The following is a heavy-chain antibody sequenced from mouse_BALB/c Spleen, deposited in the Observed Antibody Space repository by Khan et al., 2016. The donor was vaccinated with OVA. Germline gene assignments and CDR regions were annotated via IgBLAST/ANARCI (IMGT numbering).Heavy chain of an antibody. CDR1: GFTFSSYG. CDR3: ARMARTIN. V-gene: IGHV5-6-3*01. CDR2: INSNGGST. Sequence: EVELVESGGGLVQPGGSLKLSCAASGFTFSSYGMYWVRQTPDKRLELVATINSNGGSTYYTDSVKGRFTISGDNAKSTLYLQMSSLKSEDTAMYYCARMARTINWGQGTTLTVSS. J-gene: IGHJ2*01.